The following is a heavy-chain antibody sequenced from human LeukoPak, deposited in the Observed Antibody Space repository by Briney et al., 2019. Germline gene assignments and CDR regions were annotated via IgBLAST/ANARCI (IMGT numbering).Heavy chain of an antibody. Sequence: SETLSLTCAVYGGSFRGYYWSWIRQPPRKGLEWMGELNHSGSTNYNPSLKSRVTISLDTSTDQFSLKLSSVTAADTAVYYCARDFGYYYGSGSYYQAFDYWGQGPLVTVSS. CDR2: LNHSGST. CDR1: GGSFRGYY. D-gene: IGHD3-10*01. V-gene: IGHV4-34*01. CDR3: ARDFGYYYGSGSYYQAFDY. J-gene: IGHJ4*02.